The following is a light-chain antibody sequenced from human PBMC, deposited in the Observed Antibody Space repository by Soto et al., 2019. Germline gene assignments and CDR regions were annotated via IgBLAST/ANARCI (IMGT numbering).Light chain of an antibody. Sequence: ELVLTQSSATLSLSPGEMATLSFRASQSVSSYLAWYQQKPGQAPRPLIYDASNTATGIPARFSGSGSGTDFTLTISSLEPEDFAVYYCQQRSNWPLTFGGGTKVDIK. V-gene: IGKV3-11*01. CDR3: QQRSNWPLT. J-gene: IGKJ4*01. CDR2: DAS. CDR1: QSVSSY.